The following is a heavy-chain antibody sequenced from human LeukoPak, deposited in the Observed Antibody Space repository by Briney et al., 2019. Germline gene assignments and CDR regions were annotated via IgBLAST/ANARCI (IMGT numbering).Heavy chain of an antibody. Sequence: PGGSLRLSCAASGFTFSSYAMSWVRQAPGKGLEWVSTISGRAIAGSGGSEYYADSVKGRFTISRDDAKNSLFLQMDSLRVEDTAMYYCVRDFSTVTTAYLHHWGQGTLVTVPS. J-gene: IGHJ1*01. CDR2: ISGRAIAGSGGSE. D-gene: IGHD4-17*01. CDR3: VRDFSTVTTAYLHH. CDR1: GFTFSSYA. V-gene: IGHV3-23*01.